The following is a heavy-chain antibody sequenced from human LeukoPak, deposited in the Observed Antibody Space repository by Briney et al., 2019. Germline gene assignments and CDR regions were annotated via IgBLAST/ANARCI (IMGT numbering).Heavy chain of an antibody. CDR2: ISDNSRYI. CDR3: ARDGLGSYDY. CDR1: GFTFSIYT. D-gene: IGHD3-10*01. Sequence: PGGSLRLSCAASGFTFSIYTINWLRQAPGKGLEWLSSISDNSRYIYYADSVKGRFTTSRDNAQNSVFLQLNSLRAEDTAVYYCARDGLGSYDYWGQGTLVTVSS. V-gene: IGHV3-21*01. J-gene: IGHJ4*02.